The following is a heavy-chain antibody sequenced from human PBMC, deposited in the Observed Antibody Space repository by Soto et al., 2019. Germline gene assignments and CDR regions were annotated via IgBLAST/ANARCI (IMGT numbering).Heavy chain of an antibody. V-gene: IGHV1-8*02. CDR1: GYKFTSYY. CDR2: VNPTTGKT. CDR3: ARAEGAGSLDF. J-gene: IGHJ4*02. Sequence: QVQLVQSGAEVKKPGASVKISCTGSGYKFTSYYIHWVRQATGQGLEWMGGVNPTTGKTEYAEKFQGRVTMTRDMSKSAAYREVNSLTSVYTATSYCARAEGAGSLDFWGQGTLVFVSS.